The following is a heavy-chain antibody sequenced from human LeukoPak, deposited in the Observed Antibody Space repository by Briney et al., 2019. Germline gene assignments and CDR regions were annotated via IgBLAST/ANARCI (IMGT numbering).Heavy chain of an antibody. Sequence: PGGSLRLSCAASGFTFSSYAMRWDRQAPGKGLEWVSGISGSGGSTYYTDSVKGRFIISRDNSKNTLYLQMNSLRAEDTAVYYCAKETCTGTSCSTDYWGQGTLVTVSS. V-gene: IGHV3-23*01. D-gene: IGHD2-2*01. CDR3: AKETCTGTSCSTDY. CDR2: ISGSGGST. J-gene: IGHJ4*02. CDR1: GFTFSSYA.